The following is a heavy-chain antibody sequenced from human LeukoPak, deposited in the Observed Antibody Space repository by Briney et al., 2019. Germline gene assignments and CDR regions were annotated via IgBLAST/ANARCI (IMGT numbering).Heavy chain of an antibody. J-gene: IGHJ4*02. Sequence: GGSLRLSCAASGFTFSNAWMSWVRQAPGKGLEWVGRIKSKTDGGTTDYAAPVKGRFTISRDDSKNTLYLQMNSLKTEDTAVYYCTTDETYYYDSSGLLPGDYWGQGTLVTVSS. D-gene: IGHD3-22*01. V-gene: IGHV3-15*01. CDR1: GFTFSNAW. CDR2: IKSKTDGGTT. CDR3: TTDETYYYDSSGLLPGDY.